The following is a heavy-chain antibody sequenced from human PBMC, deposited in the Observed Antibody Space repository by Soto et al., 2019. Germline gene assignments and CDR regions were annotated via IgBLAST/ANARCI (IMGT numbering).Heavy chain of an antibody. CDR1: GFTFSEYW. CDR3: ASSTSVTTFDQ. CDR2: IDSDGRIT. V-gene: IGHV3-74*03. D-gene: IGHD4-17*01. J-gene: IGHJ4*02. Sequence: GGSLRLSCAASGFTFSEYWMYWVRQVSGKGLEWVSLIDSDGRITSYAESVKGRFSMSRDNDKNTVYLQMNSLRADDTAVYYCASSTSVTTFDQWGQGVLVTVCS.